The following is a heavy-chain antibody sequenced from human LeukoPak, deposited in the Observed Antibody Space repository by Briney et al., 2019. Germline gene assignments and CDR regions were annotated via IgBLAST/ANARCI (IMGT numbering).Heavy chain of an antibody. CDR3: ARDPGGDGDYRFYDY. J-gene: IGHJ4*02. Sequence: GGSLRLSCAASGFTFSSYSMNWVRQAPGKGLEWVSYISSSISTIYYADSVKGRFTISRDNAKNSLYLQMNSLRAEDTAVYYCARDPGGDGDYRFYDYWGQGTLVTVSS. V-gene: IGHV3-48*01. CDR1: GFTFSSYS. D-gene: IGHD4-17*01. CDR2: ISSSISTI.